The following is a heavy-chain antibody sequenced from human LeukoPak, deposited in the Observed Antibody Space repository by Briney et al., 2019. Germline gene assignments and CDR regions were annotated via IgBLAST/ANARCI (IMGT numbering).Heavy chain of an antibody. J-gene: IGHJ4*02. D-gene: IGHD6-6*01. CDR3: VGTIASRGSEY. V-gene: IGHV3-74*01. CDR2: ITNDGSST. Sequence: GGSLRLSCAASGRTFSSHWMHWVRQAPGKGLVWVSRITNDGSSTTYADSVKGRFTVSRDNAKNTVYLQMNNLRVDDTAMYYCVGTIASRGSEYWGQGALVTVSS. CDR1: GRTFSSHW.